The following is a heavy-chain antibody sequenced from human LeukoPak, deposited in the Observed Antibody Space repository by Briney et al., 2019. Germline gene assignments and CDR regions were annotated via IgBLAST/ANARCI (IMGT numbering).Heavy chain of an antibody. CDR2: ISYDGYNK. Sequence: GTSLRLSCAASGFTFSGYAVHWVRQAPGKGLQWVAAISYDGYNKYYADSLKGRFTISRENSKNTLWLQMNRLRAEDTAVYYCARGGMYDSYYFFYVDVWGKGTTVTVSS. J-gene: IGHJ6*03. V-gene: IGHV3-30*01. D-gene: IGHD3-22*01. CDR1: GFTFSGYA. CDR3: ARGGMYDSYYFFYVDV.